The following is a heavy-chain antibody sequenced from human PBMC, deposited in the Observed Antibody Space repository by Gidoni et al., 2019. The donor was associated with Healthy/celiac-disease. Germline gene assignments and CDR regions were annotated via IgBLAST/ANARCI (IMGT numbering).Heavy chain of an antibody. V-gene: IGHV3-33*01. Sequence: QVQLVESGGGVVQPGRSLRLSRAASGFTFSSYGMHWVRQAPGKGLEWVAVIWDDGSNKYYADSVKGRFTISRDNSKNTLYLQMNSLRAEDTAVYYCARGKGGIAAAGSSDYWGQGTLVTVSS. CDR3: ARGKGGIAAAGSSDY. D-gene: IGHD6-13*01. J-gene: IGHJ4*02. CDR2: IWDDGSNK. CDR1: GFTFSSYG.